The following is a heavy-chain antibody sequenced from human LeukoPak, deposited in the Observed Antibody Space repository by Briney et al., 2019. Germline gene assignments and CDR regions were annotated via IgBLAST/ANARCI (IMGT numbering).Heavy chain of an antibody. CDR3: ARDNSVGYFDF. D-gene: IGHD5/OR15-5a*01. V-gene: IGHV3-48*01. CDR1: GFTFSNYN. CDR2: ISSSSSTV. Sequence: GGSLRLSCAAPGFTFSNYNMNWVRQAPGKGLEWVSYISSSSSTVYYADSVKGRFTISRDNSKNTLYLQMNSLRAEDTAVYYCARDNSVGYFDFWGQGSLVTVSS. J-gene: IGHJ4*02.